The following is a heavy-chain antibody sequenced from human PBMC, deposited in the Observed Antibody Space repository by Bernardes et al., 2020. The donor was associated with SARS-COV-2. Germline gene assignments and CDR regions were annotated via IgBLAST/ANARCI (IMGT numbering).Heavy chain of an antibody. D-gene: IGHD1-26*01. CDR1: GAAMKGYC. CDR3: ARLRADSLGGGFDS. J-gene: IGHJ4*02. Sequence: SETLSLTCTVSGAAMKGYCWTWLRQSPGKGLEWIGYIHEGVSYKSGTTDYNSSLKSRVTISIDTSKNQFSLKLSSVTAADTAMYYCARLRADSLGGGFDSWGQGTLVTVSS. CDR2: IHEGVSYKSGTT. V-gene: IGHV4-4*09.